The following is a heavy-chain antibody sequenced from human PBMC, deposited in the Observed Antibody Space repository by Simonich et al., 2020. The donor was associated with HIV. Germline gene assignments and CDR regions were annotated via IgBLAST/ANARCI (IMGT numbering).Heavy chain of an antibody. CDR3: ARGFYQRLYYFDY. D-gene: IGHD2-2*01. Sequence: QVQLQQWGAGLLKPSETLSLTCAVYGGSFSGYYWSWIRQPPGKGLEWIGEINHSVSTNNNPSIKSRVTISVDTSKNQFSLKLSSVTAADTAVYYCARGFYQRLYYFDYWGQGTLVTVSS. CDR1: GGSFSGYY. CDR2: INHSVST. V-gene: IGHV4-34*01. J-gene: IGHJ4*02.